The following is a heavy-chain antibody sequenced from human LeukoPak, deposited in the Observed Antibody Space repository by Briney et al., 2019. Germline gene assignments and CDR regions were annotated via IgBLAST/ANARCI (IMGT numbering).Heavy chain of an antibody. V-gene: IGHV3-66*03. Sequence: GGSLRLSCAGSGFSVSNYYMSWVRQAPGKGLEWVSLIRDSGETFYADSVKGRFTISRDNSKNTMYLQMNRLRIEDTAVYFCARDRAVTQDWVEFDPWGQGTLVTVSS. CDR3: ARDRAVTQDWVEFDP. CDR2: IRDSGET. D-gene: IGHD4-17*01. J-gene: IGHJ5*02. CDR1: GFSVSNYY.